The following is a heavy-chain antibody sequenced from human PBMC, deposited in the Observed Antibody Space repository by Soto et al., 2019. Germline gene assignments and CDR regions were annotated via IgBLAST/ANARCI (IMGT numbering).Heavy chain of an antibody. CDR1: GFTFRNYG. CDR3: AKGDLDTSMAMAFDY. V-gene: IGHV3-30*18. Sequence: QVQLVESGGGVVQPGRSLRLSCAASGFTFRNYGLHWVRQAPGKGLEWVAVISYDGSNTYYTDSVKGRFTISRDNFQNTLYLQIDSLRTDDTAVYYCAKGDLDTSMAMAFDYWGQGTLVTFSS. J-gene: IGHJ4*02. D-gene: IGHD5-18*01. CDR2: ISYDGSNT.